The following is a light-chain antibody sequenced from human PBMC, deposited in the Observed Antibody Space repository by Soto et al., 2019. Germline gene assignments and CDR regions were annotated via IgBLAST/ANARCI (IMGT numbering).Light chain of an antibody. V-gene: IGKV3-20*01. CDR2: GAS. Sequence: DIVLKQSPGTLSLSPGERVTLSCRASQIVTSDYLAWYHQEPGQAPRLLIYGASNRATGIPDRFSGSGSGTDFTLSISRLEPGDFGMYFCHQYGSSPRTFGQGTKVGI. CDR3: HQYGSSPRT. CDR1: QIVTSDY. J-gene: IGKJ1*01.